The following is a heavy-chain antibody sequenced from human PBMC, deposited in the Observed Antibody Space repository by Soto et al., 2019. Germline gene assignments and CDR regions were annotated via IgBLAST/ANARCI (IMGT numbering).Heavy chain of an antibody. V-gene: IGHV1-2*04. CDR2: INPNSGRT. D-gene: IGHD3-16*02. CDR1: GGTFSSYA. CDR3: ARDNVIAPYGMDV. Sequence: ASVKVSCKASGGTFSSYAISWVRQAPGQGLEWMGWINPNSGRTNYAQKFQGWVTMTRDTSISTAYMELSRLRSDDTAVYYCARDNVIAPYGMDVWGQGTTVTVSS. J-gene: IGHJ6*02.